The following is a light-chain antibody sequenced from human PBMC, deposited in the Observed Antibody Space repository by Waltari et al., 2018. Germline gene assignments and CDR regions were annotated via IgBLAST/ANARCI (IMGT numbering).Light chain of an antibody. Sequence: DIVMTQSPVSLAVSLGERATINCKSSQSVLYSSNNKNYLAWYQQKPGQPPTVLIYWAASRQSGVPDRFSGSGSGTDFTLTISSLQAEDVAVYYCQQYYGSPYTFGQGTK. V-gene: IGKV4-1*01. J-gene: IGKJ2*01. CDR3: QQYYGSPYT. CDR1: QSVLYSSNNKNY. CDR2: WAA.